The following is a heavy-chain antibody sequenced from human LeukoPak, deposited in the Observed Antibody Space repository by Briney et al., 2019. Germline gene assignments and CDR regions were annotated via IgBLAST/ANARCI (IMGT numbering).Heavy chain of an antibody. Sequence: GGSLRLYCAASGFTFSSYAMNWVRQAPGKGLEWVSAISGSGGSTYYADSVKGRFTISRDNAKNSLYLQMNSLRAEDTAVYYCARGFLGITLLLGAFDIWGQGTMVTVSS. D-gene: IGHD3-3*01. V-gene: IGHV3-23*01. J-gene: IGHJ3*02. CDR2: ISGSGGST. CDR1: GFTFSSYA. CDR3: ARGFLGITLLLGAFDI.